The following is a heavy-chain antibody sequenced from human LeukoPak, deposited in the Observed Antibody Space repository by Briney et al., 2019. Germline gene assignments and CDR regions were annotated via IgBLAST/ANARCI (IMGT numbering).Heavy chain of an antibody. V-gene: IGHV3-66*01. CDR1: GFTVSSNY. J-gene: IGHJ3*02. CDR3: ARDHYVDAFDI. Sequence: PGGSLRLSCAASGFTVSSNYMSWVRQAPGKGLEWVSVIYSGSGTYYADAVKGRFTISRDNSKNTLYLQMNSLRAGDTAVYYCARDHYVDAFDIWGQGTMVTVSS. CDR2: IYSGSGT. D-gene: IGHD3-16*01.